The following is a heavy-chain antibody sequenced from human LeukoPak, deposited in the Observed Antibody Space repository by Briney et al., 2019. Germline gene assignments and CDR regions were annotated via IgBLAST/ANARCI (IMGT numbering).Heavy chain of an antibody. J-gene: IGHJ4*02. CDR2: IKEDGSET. V-gene: IGHV3-7*01. CDR1: GFTFSNYW. D-gene: IGHD3-10*01. CDR3: ARTIRGY. Sequence: GGSLRLSCAASGFTFSNYWMSWVRQAPGQGLEWVANIKEDGSETYYVDSVKGRFTISRDNAKNSLYLQMNSLRAEDTAVYYCARTIRGYWGQGTLVTVSS.